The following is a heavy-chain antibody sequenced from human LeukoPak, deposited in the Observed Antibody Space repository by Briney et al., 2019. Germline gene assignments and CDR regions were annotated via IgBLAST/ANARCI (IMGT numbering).Heavy chain of an antibody. CDR3: ARGHHGDS. Sequence: GGSLRLPCAASGFTFSHYAMTWVRQGPGQGLEWVSTVSESGDSIYYADSVKGRFIISRDNSKNTMYLQMNSLRAEDTATYYCARGHHGDSWGQGTLVTVSS. V-gene: IGHV3-23*01. CDR1: GFTFSHYA. CDR2: VSESGDSI. D-gene: IGHD1-14*01. J-gene: IGHJ4*02.